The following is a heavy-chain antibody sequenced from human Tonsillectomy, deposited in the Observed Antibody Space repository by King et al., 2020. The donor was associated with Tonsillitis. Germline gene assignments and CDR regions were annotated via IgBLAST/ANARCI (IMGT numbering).Heavy chain of an antibody. D-gene: IGHD6-6*01. CDR2: IYPGDSNI. V-gene: IGHV5-51*03. CDR1: GYSFNNYW. Sequence: DVQLVESGAEVKEPGETLKISCKGSGYSFNNYWIAWVRQMPGKGLEWMGIIYPGDSNIRYSPSFQGQVTISADKSISTAYMELSGLTSEDTAVYYCARDLYSSSSDDYYYYMDVWGKGTTVTVSS. CDR3: ARDLYSSSSDDYYYYMDV. J-gene: IGHJ6*03.